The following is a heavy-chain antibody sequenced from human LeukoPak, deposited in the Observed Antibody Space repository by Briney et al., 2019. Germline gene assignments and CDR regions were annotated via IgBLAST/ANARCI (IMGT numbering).Heavy chain of an antibody. J-gene: IGHJ5*02. CDR1: GYPFTKWE. CDR2: INPNSGGT. D-gene: IGHD2-2*01. CDR3: ARNRQTMIVVVPAAIGWFDP. Sequence: GASVKVSCKTSGYPFTKWEINWVRQAPGQGLEWMGWINPNSGGTNYAQKFQGRVTMTRDTSISTAYMELSRLRSDDTAVYYCARNRQTMIVVVPAAIGWFDPWGQGTLVTVSS. V-gene: IGHV1-2*02.